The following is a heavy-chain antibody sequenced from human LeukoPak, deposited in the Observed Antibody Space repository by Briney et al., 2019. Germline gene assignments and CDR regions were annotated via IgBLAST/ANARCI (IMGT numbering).Heavy chain of an antibody. CDR2: IRYDGSNK. V-gene: IGHV3-30*02. Sequence: GGSLRLSCAASRFTFSSYGMHWVRQAPGKGLEWVAFIRYDGSNKYYADSVKGRFTISRDNSKNTLYLQMNSLRAEDTAVYYCAKTSHQTTVTTSGAFDIWGQGTMVTVSS. D-gene: IGHD4-17*01. CDR3: AKTSHQTTVTTSGAFDI. J-gene: IGHJ3*02. CDR1: RFTFSSYG.